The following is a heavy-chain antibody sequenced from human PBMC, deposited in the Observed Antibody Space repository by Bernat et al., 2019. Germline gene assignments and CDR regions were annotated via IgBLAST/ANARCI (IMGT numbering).Heavy chain of an antibody. CDR1: GFTFSTYA. V-gene: IGHV3-23*01. D-gene: IGHD2-15*01. CDR2: YSGSGTT. J-gene: IGHJ4*02. Sequence: EVQLLESGGGLVQPGGSLRLSCEASGFTFSTYAMSWVRQAPGKGLEWVSGYSGSGTTEYADSVKGRFIISRDNSKNTLVLQMHSLRAEDTAVYYCARYSCTATNCHPRTFDYWGRGDLVTVSS. CDR3: ARYSCTATNCHPRTFDY.